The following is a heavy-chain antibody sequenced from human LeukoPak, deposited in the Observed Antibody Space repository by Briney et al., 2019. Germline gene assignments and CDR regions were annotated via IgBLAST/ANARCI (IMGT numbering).Heavy chain of an antibody. CDR2: IYYSGRT. CDR3: ARRRYYDGSGYLE. D-gene: IGHD3-22*01. V-gene: IGHV4-39*01. Sequence: PSETLPLTCSVSGDSVSRSDSYWDWIRQPPGTGLEWIGTIYYSGRTYYSPSLKSRVTMSVDPSHNQFSLNLRSVTAADTALYYCARRRYYDGSGYLEWGQGTLLSVSS. CDR1: GDSVSRSDSY. J-gene: IGHJ1*01.